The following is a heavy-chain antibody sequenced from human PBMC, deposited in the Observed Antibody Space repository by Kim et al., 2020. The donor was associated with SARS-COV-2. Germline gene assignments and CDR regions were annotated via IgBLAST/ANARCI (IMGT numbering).Heavy chain of an antibody. J-gene: IGHJ6*02. CDR2: IYPYDSDT. CDR1: EYDFATYW. D-gene: IGHD3-10*01. Sequence: GESLKISWKGSEYDFATYWIGRVRQVPGQGLAWMGIIYPYDSDTRYSPSFEGPVTISDDKSLSTAYPPRSSLKASDTAIYYCARRNFFGSMSGYGMDVWG. CDR3: ARRNFFGSMSGYGMDV. V-gene: IGHV5-51*01.